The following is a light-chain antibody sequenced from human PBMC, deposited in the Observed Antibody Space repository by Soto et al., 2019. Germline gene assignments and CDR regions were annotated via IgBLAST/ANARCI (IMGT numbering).Light chain of an antibody. CDR2: EDD. CDR3: QSYDSSSVI. J-gene: IGLJ2*01. V-gene: IGLV6-57*03. Sequence: NFMLTQPHSVSESPGKTVTISCTRSSGSIASNYVQWSQQRPGSAPTTLIFEDDHRPSGVPDRFSGSIDGSSNSASLTISGLKAEDKADYYCQSYDSSSVIFGGGTKLTVL. CDR1: SGSIASNY.